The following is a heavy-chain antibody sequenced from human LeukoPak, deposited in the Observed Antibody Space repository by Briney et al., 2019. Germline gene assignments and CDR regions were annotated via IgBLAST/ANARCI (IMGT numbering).Heavy chain of an antibody. CDR1: EFTFHDYA. J-gene: IGHJ4*02. V-gene: IGHV3-9*01. D-gene: IGHD5-12*01. CDR2: ISWNSGSI. Sequence: GGSLRLSCAASEFTFHDYAMHWVRQAPGKGLEWVSGISWNSGSIGYADSVKGRFTISRDNAKNSLYLQMSSLRAEDTALYYCAKDRSAYSSFGGFDFWGQGTLVTVSS. CDR3: AKDRSAYSSFGGFDF.